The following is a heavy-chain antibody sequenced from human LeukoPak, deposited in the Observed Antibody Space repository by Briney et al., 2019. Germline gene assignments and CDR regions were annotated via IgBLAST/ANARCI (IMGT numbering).Heavy chain of an antibody. J-gene: IGHJ4*02. Sequence: PGGSLRLSCAASGFTFSSYSMNWVRQAPGKGLEWVSSISSSSSYIYYADSVKGRFTISRDNSKNTLYLQMNSLRAEDTAVYYCARGNRVIQWLVPNDYWGQGTLVTVSS. D-gene: IGHD6-19*01. CDR2: ISSSSSYI. V-gene: IGHV3-21*01. CDR3: ARGNRVIQWLVPNDY. CDR1: GFTFSSYS.